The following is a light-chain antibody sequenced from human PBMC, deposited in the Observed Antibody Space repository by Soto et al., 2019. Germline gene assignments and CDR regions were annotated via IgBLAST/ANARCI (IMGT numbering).Light chain of an antibody. J-gene: IGLJ3*02. CDR2: LEGSGSY. Sequence: QLVLTQSSSASASLGSSVKLTCTLSSGHNNNTIAWHQQQPGKAPRFLMHLEGSGSYNKGSGVPDRLSGSSSGADRYLTISNLQFEDEADYYCETWDSNIHKVFGGGTKLTVL. V-gene: IGLV4-60*02. CDR3: ETWDSNIHKV. CDR1: SGHNNNT.